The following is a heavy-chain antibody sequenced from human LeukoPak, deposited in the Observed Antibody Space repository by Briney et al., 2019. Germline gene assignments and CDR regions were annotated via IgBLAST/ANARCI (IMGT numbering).Heavy chain of an antibody. V-gene: IGHV3-9*01. J-gene: IGHJ6*02. D-gene: IGHD4-23*01. Sequence: GGSLRLSCVGSGFAFHNYAMHWVRRPPGKGLEWVSAINWNSDTKAYAASVKGRFPISRDRARNSLYLQMDSLRPEDTALYYCAKDTGGNGAYFYAMDVWGQGTSVTVSS. CDR1: GFAFHNYA. CDR3: AKDTGGNGAYFYAMDV. CDR2: INWNSDTK.